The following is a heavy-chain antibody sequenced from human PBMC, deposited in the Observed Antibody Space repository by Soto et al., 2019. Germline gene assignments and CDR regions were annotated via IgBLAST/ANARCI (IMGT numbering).Heavy chain of an antibody. Sequence: SVKVSCKASGGTFSSYSIRWVRQAPGQGLEWMGGIIPNNGKANYAQKFQGRVTITADKSTSTAYMELSSLRSEDTSVYYCARAAQDYHSPPVIPPYYDYGMDVWGQGTTVTVSS. V-gene: IGHV1-69*10. CDR1: GGTFSSYS. D-gene: IGHD3-16*02. CDR3: ARAAQDYHSPPVIPPYYDYGMDV. J-gene: IGHJ6*02. CDR2: IIPNNGKA.